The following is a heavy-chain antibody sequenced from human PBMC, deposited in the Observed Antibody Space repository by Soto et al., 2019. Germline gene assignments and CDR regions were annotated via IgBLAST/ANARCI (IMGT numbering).Heavy chain of an antibody. J-gene: IGHJ4*02. CDR3: ARDQTRVEAMSWALDY. D-gene: IGHD5-18*01. CDR1: GFTFSSYA. CDR2: ISGSGGST. V-gene: IGHV3-23*01. Sequence: EVQLLESGGGLVQPGGSLRLSCAASGFTFSSYAMSWVRQAPGKGLEWVSAISGSGGSTYYADSVKGRFTISRDNSKNTLYLQMNSLRAEDTAVYYCARDQTRVEAMSWALDYWGQGTLVTVSS.